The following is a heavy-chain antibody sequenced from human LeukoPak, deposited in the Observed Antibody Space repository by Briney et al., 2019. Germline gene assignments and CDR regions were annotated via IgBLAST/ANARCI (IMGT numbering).Heavy chain of an antibody. CDR1: GFTFSSYS. V-gene: IGHV3-21*01. CDR3: ARKDPRDAFDI. D-gene: IGHD2-15*01. Sequence: GGSLRLSCAASGFTFSSYSMDWVRQAPGKGLEWVSSISSSSSYIYYADSVKGRFTISRDNAKNSLYLQMNSLRAEDTAVYYCARKDPRDAFDIWGQGTMVTVSS. CDR2: ISSSSSYI. J-gene: IGHJ3*02.